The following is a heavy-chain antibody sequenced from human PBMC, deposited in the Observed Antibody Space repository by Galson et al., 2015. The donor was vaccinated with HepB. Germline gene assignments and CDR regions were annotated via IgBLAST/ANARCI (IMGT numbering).Heavy chain of an antibody. J-gene: IGHJ6*03. CDR1: GFTFSSYG. CDR3: ANQYYDFWSGPPRGYYYYHYMDV. V-gene: IGHV3-30*18. Sequence: SLRLSCAASGFTFSSYGMHWVRQAPGKGLEWVAVISYDGSNKYYADSVKGRFTISRDNSKNTLYLQMNSLRAEDTAVYYCANQYYDFWSGPPRGYYYYHYMDVWGKGATVTVSS. CDR2: ISYDGSNK. D-gene: IGHD3-3*01.